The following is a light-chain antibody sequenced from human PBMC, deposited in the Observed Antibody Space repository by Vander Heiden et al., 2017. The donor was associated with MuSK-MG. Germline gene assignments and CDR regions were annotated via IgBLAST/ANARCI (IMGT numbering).Light chain of an antibody. CDR3: QQWWT. CDR2: DAS. J-gene: IGKJ1*01. Sequence: DIQMTQSPSTLSASVGDRVTITCRASQSISSWLAWDQQKPGKAPKLLIYDASSLESGVQSRFSGSGSGTEFTLTISSLQPDDFATYDGQQWWTFGQGTKVEIK. CDR1: QSISSW. V-gene: IGKV1-5*01.